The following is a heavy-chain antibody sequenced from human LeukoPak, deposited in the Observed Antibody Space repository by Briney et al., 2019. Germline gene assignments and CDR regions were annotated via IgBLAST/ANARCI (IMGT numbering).Heavy chain of an antibody. Sequence: ASVKVSCKASGYTFTSYYMHWVRQAPGQGLEWMGIINPSGGSTSYAQKFQGRVTMTRDTSTSTVYMELSSLRSEDTAVYYCASPLEPQDRHYYYYYYMDVWGKGTTVTVSS. D-gene: IGHD1-1*01. V-gene: IGHV1-46*01. CDR1: GYTFTSYY. CDR3: ASPLEPQDRHYYYYYYMDV. CDR2: INPSGGST. J-gene: IGHJ6*03.